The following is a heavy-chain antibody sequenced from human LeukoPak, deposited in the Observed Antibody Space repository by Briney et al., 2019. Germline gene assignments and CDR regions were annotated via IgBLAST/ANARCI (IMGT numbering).Heavy chain of an antibody. CDR2: INPNSGGT. J-gene: IGHJ4*02. D-gene: IGHD2-15*01. Sequence: ASVKVSCKSSGYTFTGYYMHWVRQAPGQGLEWMGRINPNSGGTNYAQKFQARVTMTRDTSISTAYMELSRLRSDDTAVYYCARTWRYCSGGSCYTWDYWGQGTLVTVSS. V-gene: IGHV1-2*06. CDR1: GYTFTGYY. CDR3: ARTWRYCSGGSCYTWDY.